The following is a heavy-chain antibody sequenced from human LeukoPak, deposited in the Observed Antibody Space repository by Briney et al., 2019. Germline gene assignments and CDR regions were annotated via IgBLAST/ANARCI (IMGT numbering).Heavy chain of an antibody. CDR3: AKGGYCGGDSCYYPWFDP. CDR2: ICGNSGNI. J-gene: IGHJ5*02. CDR1: GFNFDDFA. V-gene: IGHV3-9*01. Sequence: GRSLRLSCAASGFNFDDFAMHWVRPGPGKGLEWVSGICGNSGNIGYADSVRGRFTISRDAAKNSMYLQINSLRAEDTALYHCAKGGYCGGDSCYYPWFDPWGQGTLVTVSS. D-gene: IGHD2-15*01.